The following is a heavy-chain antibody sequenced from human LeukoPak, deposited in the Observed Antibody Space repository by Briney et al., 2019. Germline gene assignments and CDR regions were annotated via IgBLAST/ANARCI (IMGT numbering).Heavy chain of an antibody. V-gene: IGHV3-23*01. CDR3: AKEGWSRFLSIFEGTFDY. D-gene: IGHD3-3*01. CDR1: GFTFSSYA. Sequence: GGSLRLSCAASGFTFSSYAMSWVRQAPGKGLEWVSAISGSGGSTYYADSVKGRFTISRDNSKNTLYLQMNSLRAEDTAVYYCAKEGWSRFLSIFEGTFDYWGQGTLVTVSS. CDR2: ISGSGGST. J-gene: IGHJ4*02.